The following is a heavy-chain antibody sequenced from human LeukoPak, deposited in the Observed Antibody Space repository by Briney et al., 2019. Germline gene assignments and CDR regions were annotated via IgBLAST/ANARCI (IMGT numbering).Heavy chain of an antibody. J-gene: IGHJ4*02. CDR2: INAGNGNT. CDR3: ARVPSPWPEYYFDY. CDR1: GYTFTSYA. D-gene: IGHD5-12*01. V-gene: IGHV1-3*03. Sequence: GASVKVSCKASGYTFTSYAMHWVRQAPGQRLEWMGWINAGNGNTKYSQEFQGRVTITRDTSASTTYMELSSLRSEDMAVYYCARVPSPWPEYYFDYWGQGTLVTVSS.